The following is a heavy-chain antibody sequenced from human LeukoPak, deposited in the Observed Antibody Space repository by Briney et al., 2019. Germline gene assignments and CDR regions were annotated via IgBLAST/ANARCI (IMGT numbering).Heavy chain of an antibody. J-gene: IGHJ4*02. V-gene: IGHV3-23*01. CDR3: AKHRRLDWGFFDF. CDR1: GFTFIDYA. D-gene: IGHD7-27*01. Sequence: PGGSLRLSCEASGFTFIDYAMSWVRQAPGKGLEWVSSISNGGGTSHYVDSVKGRFTISRDNSENTLYPLMNSLRAEDTAIYYCAKHRRLDWGFFDFWGQGTLVTVSS. CDR2: ISNGGGTS.